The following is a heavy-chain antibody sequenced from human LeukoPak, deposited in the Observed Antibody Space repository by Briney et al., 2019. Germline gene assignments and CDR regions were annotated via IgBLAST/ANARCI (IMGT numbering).Heavy chain of an antibody. J-gene: IGHJ4*02. Sequence: GGSLRLSCAASGFTFSSYWMSWVRQAPGEGLEWVANIKQDGSEKYYVDSVKGRFTISRDNAKNSLCLQMNSLRAEDTAVYYCARDPAYSSSVFDYWGQGTLVTVSS. D-gene: IGHD6-6*01. CDR3: ARDPAYSSSVFDY. V-gene: IGHV3-7*01. CDR2: IKQDGSEK. CDR1: GFTFSSYW.